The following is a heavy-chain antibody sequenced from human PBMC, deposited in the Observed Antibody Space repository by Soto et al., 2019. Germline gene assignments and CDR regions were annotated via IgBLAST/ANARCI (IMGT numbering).Heavy chain of an antibody. D-gene: IGHD2-15*01. CDR3: AVVDLYATPTPQDV. V-gene: IGHV1-18*01. CDR2: ISPYTGNT. J-gene: IGHJ6*02. Sequence: QVQLEQSGDEVKKPGASVKVSCKASGYIFVNYGIAWVRQAPGQGLEWLGWISPYTGNTYYATKVQGRLTLTTDTSTSTAFIDLGRLTSADTAVYYGAVVDLYATPTPQDVWGQGTTVTVSS. CDR1: GYIFVNYG.